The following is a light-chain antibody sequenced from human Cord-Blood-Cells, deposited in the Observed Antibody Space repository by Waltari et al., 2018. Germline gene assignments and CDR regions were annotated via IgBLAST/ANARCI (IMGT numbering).Light chain of an antibody. CDR1: SSDVGGYNY. J-gene: IGLJ1*01. CDR3: SSYTSSSTPWV. CDR2: EGS. V-gene: IGLV2-14*01. Sequence: QSALTQPASVSGSPGQSITISCTGTSSDVGGYNYVSWYQQHPGKAPKLMSYEGSNRPSVVSNRFSGSKSGNTASLTISGLQAEDEADYYCSSYTSSSTPWVFGTGTKVTVL.